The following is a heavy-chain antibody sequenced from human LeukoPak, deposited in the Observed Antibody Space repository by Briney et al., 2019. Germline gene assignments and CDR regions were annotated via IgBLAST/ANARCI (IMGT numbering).Heavy chain of an antibody. J-gene: IGHJ4*02. CDR2: IHYSGST. V-gene: IGHV4-59*08. CDR3: TTIHDRECSGWFRFDS. CDR1: GVSISSYY. D-gene: IGHD6-19*01. Sequence: SETLSLTCTVSGVSISSYYWNWIRQPPGKGLEWIGYIHYSGSTEFNPSLKSGVTISLDTSKKQVSLQLNSVTAADTAVYYCTTIHDRECSGWFRFDSWGQGTLVTVSS.